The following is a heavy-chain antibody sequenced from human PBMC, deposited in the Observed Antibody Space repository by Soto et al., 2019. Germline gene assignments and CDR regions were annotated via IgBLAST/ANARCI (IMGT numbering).Heavy chain of an antibody. D-gene: IGHD1-26*01. CDR3: ASAYYGSIHRFDY. CDR2: INHSGST. Sequence: QVQLQQWGAGLLKPSETLSLTCAVYGGSFSGYYWSWIRQPPGKGLEWIGEINHSGSTNYNPSLKSRVTISVDTSKNQFSLQLSSVTAADTDVYYCASAYYGSIHRFDYWGQGTLVTVSS. J-gene: IGHJ4*02. V-gene: IGHV4-34*01. CDR1: GGSFSGYY.